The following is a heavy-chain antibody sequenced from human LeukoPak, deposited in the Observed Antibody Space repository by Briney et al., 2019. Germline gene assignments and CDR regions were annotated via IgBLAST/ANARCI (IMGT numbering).Heavy chain of an antibody. J-gene: IGHJ4*02. CDR1: GFTFSSYG. CDR2: ISYDGSNK. Sequence: GGSLRLSCAATGFTFSSYGMHWVRQAPGKGLEWVAVISYDGSNKYYADSVKGRFTISRDNSKNTLYLQMNSLRAEDTAVYYCGKNGNSNYVLDYWGQGTLVTVSS. CDR3: GKNGNSNYVLDY. V-gene: IGHV3-30*18. D-gene: IGHD4-11*01.